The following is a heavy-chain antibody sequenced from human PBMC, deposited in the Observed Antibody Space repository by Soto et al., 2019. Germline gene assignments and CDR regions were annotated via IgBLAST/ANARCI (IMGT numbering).Heavy chain of an antibody. CDR1: GSSFTGYY. V-gene: IGHV4-59*01. J-gene: IGHJ4*02. D-gene: IGHD3-10*01. CDR2: IYYSGTT. CDR3: ARDTLTSYGSGLYY. Sequence: QVHLQESGPGLVKPSETLSLTCTVSGSSFTGYYWSWIRQPPGKALEWIGYIYYSGTTNYNPSLKSRVTISVDRSKNQFSLKLSSVTAADTAVYYCARDTLTSYGSGLYYWGQGTLVTVSS.